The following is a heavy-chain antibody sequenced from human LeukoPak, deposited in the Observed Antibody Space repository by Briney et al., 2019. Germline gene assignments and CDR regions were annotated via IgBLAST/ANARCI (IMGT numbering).Heavy chain of an antibody. V-gene: IGHV3-23*01. Sequence: GGSLRLSCAASGFTFSSYAMSWVRQAPGKGLEWVSAISGSGGSTYYADSVKGRFTISRDNAKNSLYLQMNSLRAEDTAVYYCARDIASTVTTHFDFWGQGTLVTVSS. D-gene: IGHD4-17*01. CDR1: GFTFSSYA. J-gene: IGHJ4*02. CDR3: ARDIASTVTTHFDF. CDR2: ISGSGGST.